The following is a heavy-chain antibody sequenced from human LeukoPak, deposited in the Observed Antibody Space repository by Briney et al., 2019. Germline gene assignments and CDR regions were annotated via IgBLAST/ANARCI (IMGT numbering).Heavy chain of an antibody. V-gene: IGHV3-7*01. CDR2: IKQDGSEK. CDR3: AKDVDTAMVPNWFDP. Sequence: PSETLSLTCTVSDGAIAGYSWSWVRQAPGKGLEWVANIKQDGSEKCYVDSVKGRFTISRDNAKNSLYLQMNSLRAEDTAVYYCAKDVDTAMVPNWFDPWGQGTLVTVSS. D-gene: IGHD5-18*01. CDR1: DGAIAGYS. J-gene: IGHJ5*02.